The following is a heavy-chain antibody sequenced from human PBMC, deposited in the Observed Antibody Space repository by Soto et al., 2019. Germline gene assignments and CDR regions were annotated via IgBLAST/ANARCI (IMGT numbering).Heavy chain of an antibody. V-gene: IGHV1-69*01. CDR2: IIPLLGTT. CDR1: GGTFSIYA. CDR3: ARSSGWMNYFDN. Sequence: QVQLVQSGAEVQKPGSSVKVSCRASGGTFSIYAISWVRQAPGQGLEWMGGIIPLLGTTNYAQRLQGRVTLTADESTSTAYMELTSLRSEDTSVYYCARSSGWMNYFDNWGQGTLVTVSS. J-gene: IGHJ4*02. D-gene: IGHD6-19*01.